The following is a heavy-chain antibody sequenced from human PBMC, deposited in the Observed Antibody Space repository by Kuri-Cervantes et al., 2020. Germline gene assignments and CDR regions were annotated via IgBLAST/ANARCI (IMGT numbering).Heavy chain of an antibody. J-gene: IGHJ3*02. V-gene: IGHV4-38-2*01. CDR1: GYSISSGYY. CDR2: IYHSGST. CDR3: ARGLILGGGETYESAFDI. D-gene: IGHD2-21*01. Sequence: SETLSLTCAVSGYSISSGYYWGWIRQPPGKGLEWLGSIYHSGSTYYNPSLKSRVTISVDTSKNQFSLKLSSVTAADTAVYYCARGLILGGGETYESAFDIWGQGTMVTVSS.